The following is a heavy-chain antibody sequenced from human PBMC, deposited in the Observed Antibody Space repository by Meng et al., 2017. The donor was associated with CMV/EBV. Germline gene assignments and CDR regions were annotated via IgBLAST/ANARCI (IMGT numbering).Heavy chain of an antibody. V-gene: IGHV1-69*05. Sequence: SVKVSCKASGGTFSSYAISWVRQAPGQGLKWMGGIIPIFGTANYAQKFQGRVTITTDESTSTAYMELSSLRSEDTAVYYCARADIVVVPAAPRFRYYYYGMDVWGQGTTVTVSS. CDR3: ARADIVVVPAAPRFRYYYYGMDV. D-gene: IGHD2-2*01. CDR2: IIPIFGTA. J-gene: IGHJ6*02. CDR1: GGTFSSYA.